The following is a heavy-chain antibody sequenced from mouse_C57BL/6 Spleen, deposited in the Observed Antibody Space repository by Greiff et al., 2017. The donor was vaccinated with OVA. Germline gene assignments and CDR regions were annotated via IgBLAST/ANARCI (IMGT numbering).Heavy chain of an antibody. V-gene: IGHV1-82*01. D-gene: IGHD2-5*01. Sequence: QVQLQQSGPELVKPGASVKISCKASGYAFSSSWMNWVKQRPGKGLEWIGRIYPGDGDTNYNGKFKGKATLTADKSSSTAYMQLSSLTSEDSAVYFCAREGYSNSHWYFDVWGTGTTVTVSS. CDR3: AREGYSNSHWYFDV. CDR2: IYPGDGDT. J-gene: IGHJ1*03. CDR1: GYAFSSSW.